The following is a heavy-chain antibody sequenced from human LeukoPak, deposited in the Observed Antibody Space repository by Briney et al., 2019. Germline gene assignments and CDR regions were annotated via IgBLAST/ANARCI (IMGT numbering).Heavy chain of an antibody. Sequence: GGSLRLSCEASGLIFDDYGMHWVRQAPGKGLEWVSSISRNNARGYAGSVRGRVTISRDNARNSLYLQMNSLREEDTALYYCAKEDVTRKGYMDVWGKGTTVTVSS. CDR2: ISRNNAR. CDR3: AKEDVTRKGYMDV. J-gene: IGHJ6*04. D-gene: IGHD1-14*01. CDR1: GLIFDDYG. V-gene: IGHV3-9*01.